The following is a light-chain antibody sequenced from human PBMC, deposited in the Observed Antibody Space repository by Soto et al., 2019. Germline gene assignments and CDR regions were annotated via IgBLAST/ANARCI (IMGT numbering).Light chain of an antibody. Sequence: QSVVTQPPSVSGAPGQRVTISCTGSSSNIGAGYDVHWYQQLPGTAPKLLISGNNNRPSGVPDRFSGSKSGTSASLAITGLQAEDEADYYCQSYDSSLSGRVFGTGTKLTVL. CDR1: SSNIGAGYD. J-gene: IGLJ1*01. CDR2: GNN. CDR3: QSYDSSLSGRV. V-gene: IGLV1-40*01.